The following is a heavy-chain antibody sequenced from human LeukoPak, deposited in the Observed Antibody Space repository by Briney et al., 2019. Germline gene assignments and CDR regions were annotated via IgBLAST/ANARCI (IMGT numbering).Heavy chain of an antibody. V-gene: IGHV3-48*03. CDR3: AREPSGNNDY. Sequence: PGGSLRLSCAASGFTFSSYEMNWVRQAPGKGLEWVSYISSSGSTIYYADSAKGRFTISRDNAKNSLYLQMNSLRAEDTAVYYCAREPSGNNDYWGQGTLVTVSS. CDR2: ISSSGSTI. D-gene: IGHD1-1*01. J-gene: IGHJ4*02. CDR1: GFTFSSYE.